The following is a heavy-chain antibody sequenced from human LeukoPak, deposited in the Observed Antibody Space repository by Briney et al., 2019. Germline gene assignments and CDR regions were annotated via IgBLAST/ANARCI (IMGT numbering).Heavy chain of an antibody. Sequence: WASVKVFCQASGGTFSSYAISWVRQAPGQGLEWMGRIIPILGIANYAQKFQGRVTITADKSTSTAYMELSSLRSEDTAVYYCAREEPNYPFDYWDQGTLVTVSS. V-gene: IGHV1-69*04. CDR3: AREEPNYPFDY. CDR1: GGTFSSYA. D-gene: IGHD4/OR15-4a*01. CDR2: IIPILGIA. J-gene: IGHJ4*02.